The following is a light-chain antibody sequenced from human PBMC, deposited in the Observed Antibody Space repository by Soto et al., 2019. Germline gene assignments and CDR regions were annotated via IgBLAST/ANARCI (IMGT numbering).Light chain of an antibody. CDR1: QTVSNTY. CDR2: GAS. J-gene: IGKJ4*01. V-gene: IGKV3-20*01. Sequence: EIVLTQFPGALSLSPGERVTLSCRASQTVSNTYLAWYQQKSGQAPKFLIYGASNRATGIPDRFSGSGSGKDFTLNISRLEPEDVAVYYCQQYGALPPTFGGGTKVEIK. CDR3: QQYGALPPT.